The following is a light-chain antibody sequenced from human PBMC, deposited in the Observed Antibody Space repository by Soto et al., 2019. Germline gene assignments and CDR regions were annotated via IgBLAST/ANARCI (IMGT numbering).Light chain of an antibody. CDR3: QQYNTPRET. CDR1: QSISTW. J-gene: IGKJ1*01. Sequence: DIPMTQSPSTLSASVGDRVTITCRASQSISTWLAWYQQKPGKAPKVLIYDASSLKSGVPSRFSGSGSGTEFTLTISSLQPDDFATYYCQQYNTPRETFGQGTKVEIK. V-gene: IGKV1-5*01. CDR2: DAS.